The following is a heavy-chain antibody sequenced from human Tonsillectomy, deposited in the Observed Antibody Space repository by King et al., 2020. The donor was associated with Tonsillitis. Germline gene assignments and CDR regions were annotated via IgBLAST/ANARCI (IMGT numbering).Heavy chain of an antibody. J-gene: IGHJ4*02. CDR3: AIVYSSGWSYFDY. CDR1: GFTFTSYA. Sequence: VQLVESGGGLVQPGGSLRLSCAASGFTFTSYAMNWVRQAPGKGLEWVSSFSGSGGSTYYADSVKGRFTISSDNSKNTLYLQMNSLRAEDTAVYYCAIVYSSGWSYFDYWGQGTLVTVSS. V-gene: IGHV3-23*04. CDR2: FSGSGGST. D-gene: IGHD6-19*01.